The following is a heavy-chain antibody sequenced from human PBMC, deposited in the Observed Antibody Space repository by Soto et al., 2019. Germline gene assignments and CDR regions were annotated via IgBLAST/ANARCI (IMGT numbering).Heavy chain of an antibody. D-gene: IGHD3-3*01. Sequence: PSETLSLTCTVSGGSISGHYWGWIRQPPGKRLENIANIHSSGSTNYNPSLKSRITMSVDTSTDQFSLKLNSVTAADTAVYYCARGYDFWSGYYYPYGMDVWGQGTTVTVSS. J-gene: IGHJ6*02. CDR2: IHSSGST. CDR1: GGSISGHY. V-gene: IGHV4-4*09. CDR3: ARGYDFWSGYYYPYGMDV.